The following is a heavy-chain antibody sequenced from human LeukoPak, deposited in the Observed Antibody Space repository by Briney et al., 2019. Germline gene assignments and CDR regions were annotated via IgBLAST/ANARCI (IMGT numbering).Heavy chain of an antibody. J-gene: IGHJ4*02. Sequence: GGSLRLSCAASGFTFSSFAMSWVRQAPGKGLEWVSAISGSGGSTYYADSVKGRFTISRDNSKNTLYLQMNSLRAEDTAVYYCASITICGVVASKYYYDYWGQGTLVTVSS. V-gene: IGHV3-23*01. CDR2: ISGSGGST. CDR3: ASITICGVVASKYYYDY. CDR1: GFTFSSFA. D-gene: IGHD3-3*01.